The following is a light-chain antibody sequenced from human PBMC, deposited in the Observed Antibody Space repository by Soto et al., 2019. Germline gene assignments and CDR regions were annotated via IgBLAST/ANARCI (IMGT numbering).Light chain of an antibody. V-gene: IGLV1-47*01. CDR1: SSNIGSNY. J-gene: IGLJ3*02. Sequence: QSVLTQPPSASGTPGQRVTISCSGSSSNIGSNYVYWYQQLPGTAPKLLIYRNNQRPSGVPDRFSGSKYGTSASLAISGLRSEGEADYFCASWDDSLSVLWVFGGGTKLTVL. CDR3: ASWDDSLSVLWV. CDR2: RNN.